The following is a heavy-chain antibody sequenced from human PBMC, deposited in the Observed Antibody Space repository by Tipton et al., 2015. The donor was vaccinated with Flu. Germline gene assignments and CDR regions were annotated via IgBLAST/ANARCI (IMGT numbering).Heavy chain of an antibody. V-gene: IGHV4-59*08. CDR3: ARGWQWLADAFDY. CDR2: ICYSGST. J-gene: IGHJ4*02. Sequence: TLSLTCTVSGGSISHYYWSWIRQSPGKGLEWIGYICYSGSTNYNPTPKSRATISVDASKSRFSLKVSSVTAADTAVYYCARGWQWLADAFDYWGQGTLVTVSS. D-gene: IGHD6-19*01. CDR1: GGSISHYY.